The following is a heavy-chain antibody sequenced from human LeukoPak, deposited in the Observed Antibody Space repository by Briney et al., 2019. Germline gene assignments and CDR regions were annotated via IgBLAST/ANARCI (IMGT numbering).Heavy chain of an antibody. Sequence: SETLSLTCTVSGGSISSYYWSWIRQPPGKGLEWIGYICYSGSTNYNPSLKSRVTISVDTSKNQFSLKLSSVTAADTAVYYCARMAVAGGYNWFDPWGQGTLVTVSS. CDR1: GGSISSYY. CDR3: ARMAVAGGYNWFDP. J-gene: IGHJ5*02. CDR2: ICYSGST. D-gene: IGHD6-19*01. V-gene: IGHV4-59*01.